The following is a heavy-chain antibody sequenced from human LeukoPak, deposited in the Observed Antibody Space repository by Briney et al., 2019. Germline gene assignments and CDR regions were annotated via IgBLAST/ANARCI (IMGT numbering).Heavy chain of an antibody. D-gene: IGHD7-27*01. V-gene: IGHV4-39*07. J-gene: IGHJ6*03. Sequence: SGTLSLTCTVSGGSIITTNYYWGWIRQPPGKGLEWIGSIYYSGNTYYKPSLKSRVTISVDTSKNQFSLKLTSVTAADTAVYYCARVVWGGDFHYSLDVWGKGTTVIVSS. CDR2: IYYSGNT. CDR3: ARVVWGGDFHYSLDV. CDR1: GGSIITTNYY.